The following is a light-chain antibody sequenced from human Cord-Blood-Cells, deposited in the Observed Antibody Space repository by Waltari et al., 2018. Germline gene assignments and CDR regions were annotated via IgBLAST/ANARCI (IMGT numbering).Light chain of an antibody. V-gene: IGLV2-23*03. CDR2: ERS. CDR3: CSYAGSSTFHVV. Sequence: QSALTQPASVSGSPGQSITISCTGTSSDVGSYNLVSWSQQPPGKDPKLMIYERSKRPSGVSNRFSGSKSGNTASLTISGLQAEDEADYYCCSYAGSSTFHVVFGGGTKLTVL. J-gene: IGLJ2*01. CDR1: SSDVGSYNL.